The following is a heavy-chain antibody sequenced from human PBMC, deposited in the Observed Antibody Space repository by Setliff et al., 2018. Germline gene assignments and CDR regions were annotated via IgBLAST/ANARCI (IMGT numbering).Heavy chain of an antibody. CDR1: GFPFSIYS. D-gene: IGHD6-25*01. Sequence: ESLKISCAASGFPFSIYSMHWVRQAPGKGLEWVSSISDSSFHIYYRDSVKGRFTISRDNARNSLYLQMNSLRADDTAVYYCARSAANGGHDPFDIWGQGTMVTVSS. CDR3: ARSAANGGHDPFDI. J-gene: IGHJ3*02. CDR2: ISDSSFHI. V-gene: IGHV3-21*01.